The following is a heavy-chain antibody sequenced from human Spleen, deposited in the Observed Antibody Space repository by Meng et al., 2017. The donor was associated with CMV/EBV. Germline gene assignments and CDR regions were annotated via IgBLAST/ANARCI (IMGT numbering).Heavy chain of an antibody. CDR1: GFTFSSYW. J-gene: IGHJ4*02. Sequence: GESLKISCAASGFTFSSYWMHWVRQAPGKGLVWVSRINSDGSSTSYADSVKGRFTISRDNAKNTLYLQMNSLRAEDTAVYYCARTVQAYYDFWSGYYTGGYFDYWGQGTLVTVSS. CDR2: INSDGSST. V-gene: IGHV3-74*01. D-gene: IGHD3-3*01. CDR3: ARTVQAYYDFWSGYYTGGYFDY.